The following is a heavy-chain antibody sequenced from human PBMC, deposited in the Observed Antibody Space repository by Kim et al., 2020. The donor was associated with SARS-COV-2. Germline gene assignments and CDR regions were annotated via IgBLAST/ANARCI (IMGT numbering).Heavy chain of an antibody. J-gene: IGHJ3*02. CDR3: ARDVVPAATPWAFDI. D-gene: IGHD2-2*01. Sequence: PSLKSRVTISVDTSKNQFSLKLSSVTAADTAVYYGARDVVPAATPWAFDIWGQGTMVTVSS. V-gene: IGHV4-30-2*05.